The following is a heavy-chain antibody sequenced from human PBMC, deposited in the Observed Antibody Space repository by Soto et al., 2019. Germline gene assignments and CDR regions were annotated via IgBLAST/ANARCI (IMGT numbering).Heavy chain of an antibody. Sequence: SETLSLTCTVSGGSISSYYWSWIRQPPGKGLEWIGYTYYSGSTNYNPSLKSRVTISVDTSKNQFSLKLSSVTAADTAVYYCARDFRVSLQGGYDSSYFDYWGQGTLVTVSS. CDR3: ARDFRVSLQGGYDSSYFDY. CDR2: TYYSGST. CDR1: GGSISSYY. J-gene: IGHJ4*02. D-gene: IGHD5-12*01. V-gene: IGHV4-59*01.